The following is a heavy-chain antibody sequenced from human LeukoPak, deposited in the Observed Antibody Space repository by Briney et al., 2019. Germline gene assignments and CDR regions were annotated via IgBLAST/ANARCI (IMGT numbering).Heavy chain of an antibody. CDR2: IYYSGST. D-gene: IGHD5-18*01. CDR3: ARIVPYNYGYVDY. Sequence: SETLSLTCTVSGGSINNYYWSWIRQPPGPGLEWVGYIYYSGSTNYNPSLKSRVSISVDTSKNQFSLKLSSVTAADTAVYYCARIVPYNYGYVDYWGQGTLVTVSS. CDR1: GGSINNYY. J-gene: IGHJ4*02. V-gene: IGHV4-59*01.